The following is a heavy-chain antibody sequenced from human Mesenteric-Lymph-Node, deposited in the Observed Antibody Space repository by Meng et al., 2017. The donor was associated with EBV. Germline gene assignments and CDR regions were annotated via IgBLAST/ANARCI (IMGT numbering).Heavy chain of an antibody. D-gene: IGHD5-24*01. V-gene: IGHV4-39*01. CDR3: ARPRRWLQSEFDF. CDR2: IFHSGST. CDR1: GGSISNSNFY. Sequence: RLLQESGPGLVNPSETLSLTCTVSGGSISNSNFYWGWIRQPPGKGLEWIGSIFHSGSTYYNPSLKSRVTVSVDTSKNQFSLKLNSVTTADTAMYYCARPRRWLQSEFDFWGPGTLVTVSS. J-gene: IGHJ4*02.